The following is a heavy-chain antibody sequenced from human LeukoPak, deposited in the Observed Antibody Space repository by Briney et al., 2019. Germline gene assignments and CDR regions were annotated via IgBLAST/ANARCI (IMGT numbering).Heavy chain of an antibody. CDR3: ARDPLRLGELSTY. D-gene: IGHD3-16*02. V-gene: IGHV1-69*06. CDR2: IIPIFGTA. CDR1: GGTFSSYA. Sequence: SVKVSCKASGGTFSSYAISWVRQAPGQGREWMGGIIPIFGTANYAQKFQGRVTITADKSTSTAYMELSSLRSEDTAVYYCARDPLRLGELSTYWGQGTLVTVSS. J-gene: IGHJ4*02.